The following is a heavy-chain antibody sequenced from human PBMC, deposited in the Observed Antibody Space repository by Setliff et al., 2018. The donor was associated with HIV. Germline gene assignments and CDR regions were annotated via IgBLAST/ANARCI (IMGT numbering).Heavy chain of an antibody. CDR2: ISGGGGST. J-gene: IGHJ6*03. V-gene: IGHV3-23*01. Sequence: PGGALRLSCAASGFTFSSYAMSWVRQAPGEGLDWVSGISGGGGSTYYADSVQGRFTISRDNSKNTLYLQMSSLRAKDTAVYYCAKQYSMYYYYYMDDWGKGTTVTVSS. CDR3: AKQYSMYYYYYMDD. CDR1: GFTFSSYA. D-gene: IGHD6-6*01.